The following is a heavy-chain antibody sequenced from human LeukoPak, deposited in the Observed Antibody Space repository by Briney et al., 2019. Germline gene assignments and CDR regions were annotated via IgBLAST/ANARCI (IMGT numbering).Heavy chain of an antibody. CDR3: ARQGKYCSGGSCYYYYYYMDV. V-gene: IGHV4-4*09. J-gene: IGHJ6*03. D-gene: IGHD2-15*01. CDR2: IYTSGST. Sequence: EASETLSLTCTVSGGSISSYYWSWIRQPPGKGLEWIGYIYTSGSTNYNPSLKSRVTISVDTSKNQFSLKLSSVTAADTAVYYCARQGKYCSGGSCYYYYYYMDVWGKGTTVTVSS. CDR1: GGSISSYY.